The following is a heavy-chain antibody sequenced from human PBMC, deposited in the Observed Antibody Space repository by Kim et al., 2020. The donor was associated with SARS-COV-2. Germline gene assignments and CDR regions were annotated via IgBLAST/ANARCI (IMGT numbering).Heavy chain of an antibody. CDR3: ARQMGITMIVVVISTHFDY. CDR2: IYYSGSN. Sequence: SETLSLTCTVSGGSISSSSYYWGWIRQPPGKGLEWIGSIYYSGSNYYNPSLKSRVTISVDTSKNQFSLKLSSVTAADTAVYYCARQMGITMIVVVISTHFDYWGQGTLVTVSS. CDR1: GGSISSSSYY. D-gene: IGHD3-22*01. V-gene: IGHV4-39*01. J-gene: IGHJ4*02.